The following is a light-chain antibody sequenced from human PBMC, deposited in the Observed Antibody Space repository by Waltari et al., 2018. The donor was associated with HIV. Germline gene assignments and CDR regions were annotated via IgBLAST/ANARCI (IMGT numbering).Light chain of an antibody. V-gene: IGLV1-44*01. J-gene: IGLJ1*01. Sequence: QSALTQEASVSGTVGQKVTLSCTGNNNNIGRHALGWYPQISHGAPKTVMFGNSLPSGIPDRFSGSKSGTTASLTISGLQPEDEADYYCSTWDFSLSTHVFGTGTKVTVL. CDR3: STWDFSLSTHV. CDR1: NNNIGRHA. CDR2: GNS.